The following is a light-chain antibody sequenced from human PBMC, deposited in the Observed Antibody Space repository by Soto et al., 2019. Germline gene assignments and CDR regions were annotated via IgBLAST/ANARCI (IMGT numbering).Light chain of an antibody. J-gene: IGLJ3*02. Sequence: QSVLTRAPSVSGAPGQRVTISCTGSSSNIGAGYDVHWYQQLPGTAPKLLIYGISNRPSGVPDRFSGSKSGTSASLAITGPQPEDEADYYCQSYDSSLSGSVFGGGTQLTVL. CDR2: GIS. V-gene: IGLV1-40*01. CDR1: SSNIGAGYD. CDR3: QSYDSSLSGSV.